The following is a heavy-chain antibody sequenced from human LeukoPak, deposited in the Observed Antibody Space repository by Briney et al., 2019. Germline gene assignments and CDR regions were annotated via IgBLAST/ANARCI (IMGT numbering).Heavy chain of an antibody. J-gene: IGHJ5*02. CDR2: IYYTGTTT. CDR3: ARATGGAAAADFDP. Sequence: SETLSLTCTVSGGSISSVGYYWSWIRQHPGKGLEWIGFIYYTGTTTYYNPSLKSRATISVDTSKNHFSLKLTSVTAADTAVYYCARATGGAAAADFDPWGQGTLVTVSP. CDR1: GGSISSVGYY. D-gene: IGHD6-13*01. V-gene: IGHV4-31*03.